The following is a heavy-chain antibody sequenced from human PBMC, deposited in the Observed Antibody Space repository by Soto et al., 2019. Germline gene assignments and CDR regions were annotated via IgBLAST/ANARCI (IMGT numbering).Heavy chain of an antibody. CDR2: ISAYNGNT. J-gene: IGHJ4*02. CDR3: ARQTLPKYYDILTGYQYYFDY. CDR1: GYTFTSYG. D-gene: IGHD3-9*01. V-gene: IGHV1-18*01. Sequence: ASVKVSCKASGYTFTSYGISWVRQAPGQGLEWMGWISAYNGNTNYAQKLQGRVTMTTDTSTSTAYMELRSLRSDDTAVYYCARQTLPKYYDILTGYQYYFDYWGQGTLVTVSS.